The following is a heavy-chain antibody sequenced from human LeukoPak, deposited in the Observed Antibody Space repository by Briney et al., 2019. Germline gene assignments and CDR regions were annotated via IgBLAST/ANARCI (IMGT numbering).Heavy chain of an antibody. CDR2: LSDRAGGT. CDR3: ARVSRYYYDSSGYYYEWFDP. Sequence: PGGSLRLSCAASGFSLSSYGMTWVRQAPGKGLEWVSTLSDRAGGTHYADSVKGRFTISRDNSRNTLYLQMNSLRAEDTAVYYCARVSRYYYDSSGYYYEWFDPWGQGTLVTVSS. D-gene: IGHD3-22*01. V-gene: IGHV3-23*01. CDR1: GFSLSSYG. J-gene: IGHJ5*02.